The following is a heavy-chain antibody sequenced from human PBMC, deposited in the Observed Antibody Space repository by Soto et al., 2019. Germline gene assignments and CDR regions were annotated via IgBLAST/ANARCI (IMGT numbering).Heavy chain of an antibody. J-gene: IGHJ4*02. V-gene: IGHV2-70*04. CDR3: ARIAGTVNLFDY. Sequence: SGPTLVNPTQTLTLTCTFSGFTLSTSGTRVTWIRQPPGKALEWLARIDWDDDKFYSTSLKTRLTISKDTSKNQVVLTMTNMDPVDTATYYCARIAGTVNLFDYWGQGTLVTVSS. D-gene: IGHD4-17*01. CDR1: GFTLSTSGTR. CDR2: IDWDDDK.